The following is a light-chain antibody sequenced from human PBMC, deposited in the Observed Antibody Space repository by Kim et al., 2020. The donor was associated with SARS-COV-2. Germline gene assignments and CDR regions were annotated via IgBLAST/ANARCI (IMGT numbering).Light chain of an antibody. J-gene: IGLJ2*01. CDR3: QSYDSSNVV. V-gene: IGLV6-57*04. CDR1: SGGIASNY. CDR2: EDN. Sequence: NFMLTQPHSVSESPGKTVTISCTRSSGGIASNYVQWYQQRPGSAPTTVIYEDNQRPSGVPDRFSGSIDSSSNSASLTISGLKTEDEADYYCQSYDSSNVVFGGGTQLTVL.